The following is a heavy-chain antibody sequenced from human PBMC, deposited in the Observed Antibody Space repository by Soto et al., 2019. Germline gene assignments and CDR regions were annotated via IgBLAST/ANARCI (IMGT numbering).Heavy chain of an antibody. V-gene: IGHV4-4*02. J-gene: IGHJ4*02. CDR2: IYHTGTT. CDR3: ARDRFDTSGYYYSY. D-gene: IGHD3-22*01. Sequence: SETQSLTCAVSGGSIDNNNWWSCVRQSPGKGLEWIGDIYHTGTTNYNPSLKSRVTISVDKSKNHFSLKLSSVTAADTAVYYCARDRFDTSGYYYSYWGQRIQVT. CDR1: GGSIDNNNW.